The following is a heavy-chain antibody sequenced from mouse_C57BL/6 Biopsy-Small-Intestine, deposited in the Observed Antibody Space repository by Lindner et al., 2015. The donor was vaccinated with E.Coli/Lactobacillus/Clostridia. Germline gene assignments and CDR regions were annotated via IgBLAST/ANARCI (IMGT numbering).Heavy chain of an antibody. CDR1: GYAFSSSW. D-gene: IGHD3-1*01. Sequence: VQLQESGPELVKPGASVKISCKASGYAFSSSWMNWVKQRPGKGLEWIGRIYPGDGDTNYNGKFRGKATLTADKSSSTAYMQLSSLTSEDSAVYFCARGLYDYAMDYWGQGTSVTVSS. J-gene: IGHJ4*01. CDR2: IYPGDGDT. V-gene: IGHV1-82*01. CDR3: ARGLYDYAMDY.